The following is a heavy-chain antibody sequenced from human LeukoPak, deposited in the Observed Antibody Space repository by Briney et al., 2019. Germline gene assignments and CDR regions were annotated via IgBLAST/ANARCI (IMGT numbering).Heavy chain of an antibody. V-gene: IGHV1-2*06. D-gene: IGHD3-22*01. CDR1: GYTSTGYY. J-gene: IGHJ5*02. CDR2: INPNSGGT. CDR3: ARDPYDYDSSGYYYRRGGNLFDP. Sequence: GASVKVSCKASGYTSTGYYMHWVRQAPGQGLEWMGRINPNSGGTNYAQKFQGRVTMTRDTSISTAYMELSRLRSDDTAVYYCARDPYDYDSSGYYYRRGGNLFDPWGQGTLVTVSS.